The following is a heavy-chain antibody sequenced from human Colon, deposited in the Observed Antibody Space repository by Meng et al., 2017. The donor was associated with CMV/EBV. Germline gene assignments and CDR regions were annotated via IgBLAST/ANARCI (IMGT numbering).Heavy chain of an antibody. J-gene: IGHJ4*02. CDR1: GYTFSSYG. CDR2: ISVYHGYT. CDR3: ARSSSSGRVSPDPEDYYDY. Sequence: ASVKVSCKASGYTFSSYGISWVRQAPGQGLEWMGWISVYHGYTNYAQKFQGRVTITTDTSTSTAYMELRSLRSDDTAVYFCARSSSSGRVSPDPEDYYDYWGQGTLVTVSS. V-gene: IGHV1-18*01. D-gene: IGHD6-19*01.